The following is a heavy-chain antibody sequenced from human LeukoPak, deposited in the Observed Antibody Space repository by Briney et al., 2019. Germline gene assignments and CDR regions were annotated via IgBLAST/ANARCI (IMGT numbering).Heavy chain of an antibody. CDR2: ISAYNGNT. CDR3: ARVLLWFGELTYYFDY. Sequence: GASVKVSCKASGYTFTSYGISWVRQAPGQGLEWMGWISAYNGNTNYAQKLQGRVTMTTDKTTSTAYMELRSLRSDDTAVYYCARVLLWFGELTYYFDYWGQGTLVTVSS. J-gene: IGHJ4*02. D-gene: IGHD3-10*01. CDR1: GYTFTSYG. V-gene: IGHV1-18*01.